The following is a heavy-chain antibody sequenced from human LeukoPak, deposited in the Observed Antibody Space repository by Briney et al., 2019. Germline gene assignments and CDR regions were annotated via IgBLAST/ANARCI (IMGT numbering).Heavy chain of an antibody. Sequence: PSETLSLTCAVYGGSFSGYYWTWIRQPPGKGLEWIGEINHSGSTNYNPSLKSRVTISVDTSTKQFSLKLSSVTAADTAVYYCARGPVTTYYYYYFMDVWGKGTTVTVSS. CDR2: INHSGST. CDR3: ARGPVTTYYYYYFMDV. J-gene: IGHJ6*03. CDR1: GGSFSGYY. D-gene: IGHD4-17*01. V-gene: IGHV4-34*01.